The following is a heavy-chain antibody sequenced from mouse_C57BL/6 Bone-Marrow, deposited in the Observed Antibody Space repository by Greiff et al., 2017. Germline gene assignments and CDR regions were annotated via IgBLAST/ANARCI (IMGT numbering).Heavy chain of an antibody. D-gene: IGHD1-1*01. CDR3: ARNYYGSSCFDY. V-gene: IGHV1-81*01. Sequence: QVQLQQSGAELARPGASVKLSCKASGYTFTSYGISWVKQRTGQGLEWIGEIYPRSGNTYYNEKFKGKATLTADKSSSTAYMELRSLTSEDSAVYFCARNYYGSSCFDYRGQGTTLTVSS. J-gene: IGHJ2*01. CDR2: IYPRSGNT. CDR1: GYTFTSYG.